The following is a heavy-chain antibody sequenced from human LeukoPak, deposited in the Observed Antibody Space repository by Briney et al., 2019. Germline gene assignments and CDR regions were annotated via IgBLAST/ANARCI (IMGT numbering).Heavy chain of an antibody. CDR3: ASGITLLRGVMDF. Sequence: PGGSLRLSCAVSGFTFSSYSMTWVRQAAGQRLKWVSSIRDSGVNTWYADSGEGRFTISRDNSKNTMYLQMNRLRAEDTAVYYCASGITLLRGVMDFWGQGTLVTVSS. D-gene: IGHD3-10*01. V-gene: IGHV3-23*01. CDR1: GFTFSSYS. J-gene: IGHJ4*02. CDR2: IRDSGVNT.